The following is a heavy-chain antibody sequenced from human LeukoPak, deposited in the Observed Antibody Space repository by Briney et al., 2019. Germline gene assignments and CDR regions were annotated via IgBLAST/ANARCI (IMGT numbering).Heavy chain of an antibody. J-gene: IGHJ4*02. CDR2: IYSGGST. CDR3: ARGYLEGVDY. Sequence: PGGSLRLSCAASGFTVSSNYMSWVRQAPGKGLEWVSIIYSGGSTFYADSVKGRFTISRDNSKNTLYLQMNSLRADDTAVYYCARGYLEGVDYWGQGTLVTVSS. V-gene: IGHV3-53*01. CDR1: GFTVSSNY. D-gene: IGHD3-10*01.